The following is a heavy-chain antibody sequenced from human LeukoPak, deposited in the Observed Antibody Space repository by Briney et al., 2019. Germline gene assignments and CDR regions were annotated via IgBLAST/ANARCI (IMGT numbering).Heavy chain of an antibody. D-gene: IGHD2-2*01. J-gene: IGHJ6*03. CDR2: IYYSGST. CDR3: ARGVPAAPYYYYYMDV. Sequence: SETLSLTCTVSGGSISSYQWSWIRQPPGKGLEWIGYIYYSGSTNYNPSLKSRVTISVDTSKNQFSLKLSSVTAADTAVYYCARGVPAAPYYYYYMDVWGKGTTVTVSS. CDR1: GGSISSYQ. V-gene: IGHV4-59*01.